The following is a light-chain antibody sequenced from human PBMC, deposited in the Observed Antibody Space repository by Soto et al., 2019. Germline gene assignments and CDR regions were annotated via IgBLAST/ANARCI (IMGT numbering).Light chain of an antibody. CDR2: GAS. J-gene: IGKJ5*01. Sequence: KASQSVSSSYLAWYQQKPGQAPRLLIYGASSRATGIPDRFIGSGCGRRHTLTICGLGLEAVAVYYFQAPRSSSGSFGQGTRLEIK. CDR1: QSVSSSY. CDR3: QAPRSSSGS. V-gene: IGKV3-20*01.